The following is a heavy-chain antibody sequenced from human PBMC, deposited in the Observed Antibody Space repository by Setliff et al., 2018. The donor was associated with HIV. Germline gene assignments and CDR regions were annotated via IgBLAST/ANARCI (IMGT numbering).Heavy chain of an antibody. CDR3: ARSGCSGGSCYSFDP. V-gene: IGHV4-39*07. CDR2: VYYSGST. D-gene: IGHD2-15*01. CDR1: GGSISSSSYY. Sequence: NLPETLSLTCIVSGGSISSSSYYWGWIRQPPGKGLEWIGTVYYSGSTYYNPSLKSRVTISVDTSENQFSLKLSSVTAADTAVYYCARSGCSGGSCYSFDPWGQGTLVTVSS. J-gene: IGHJ5*02.